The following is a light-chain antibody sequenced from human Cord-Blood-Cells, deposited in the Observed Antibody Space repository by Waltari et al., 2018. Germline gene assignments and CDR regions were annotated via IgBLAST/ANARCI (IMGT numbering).Light chain of an antibody. V-gene: IGLV2-23*01. CDR2: EGS. J-gene: IGLJ1*01. CDR1: SSAVGSYNL. Sequence: SALTQPASVSGSPGQSITISCPGTSSAVGSYNLVSWYQQHPGKAPKLMIYEGSKRPSGVSNRFSGSKSGNTASLTISGLQAEDEADYYCCSYAGSFYVFGTGTKVTVL. CDR3: CSYAGSFYV.